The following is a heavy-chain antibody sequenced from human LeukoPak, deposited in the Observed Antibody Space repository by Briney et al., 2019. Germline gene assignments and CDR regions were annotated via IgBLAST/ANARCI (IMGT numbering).Heavy chain of an antibody. CDR1: GYTFSSYH. J-gene: IGHJ5*02. D-gene: IGHD3-22*01. V-gene: IGHV1-18*04. CDR2: ISGYNGNT. CDR3: TREVVSSGHNWFDP. Sequence: ASVKVSCEASGYTFSSYHISWVRQAPGQGLEWMGWISGYNGNTNYAQKLQGRVTMTTDTSTSTVYMEVRSLRSDDTAVYYCTREVVSSGHNWFDPWGQGTPVTVSS.